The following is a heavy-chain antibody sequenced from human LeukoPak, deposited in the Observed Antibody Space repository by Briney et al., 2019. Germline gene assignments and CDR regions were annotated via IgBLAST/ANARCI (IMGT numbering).Heavy chain of an antibody. Sequence: GGSLRLSCAASGFTFSDYYMSWIRQAPGKGLEWVSYISGSSNYIYYADSVKGRFTISRDNAKNSLYLQMNSLRAEDTAVYYCARYLNSGPADYWGQGSLVTVSS. V-gene: IGHV3-11*06. CDR2: ISGSSNYI. D-gene: IGHD5-12*01. J-gene: IGHJ4*02. CDR1: GFTFSDYY. CDR3: ARYLNSGPADY.